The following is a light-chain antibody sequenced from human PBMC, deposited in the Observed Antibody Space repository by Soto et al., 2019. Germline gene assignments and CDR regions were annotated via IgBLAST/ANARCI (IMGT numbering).Light chain of an antibody. CDR2: SNN. V-gene: IGLV1-44*01. J-gene: IGLJ1*01. Sequence: QSALTPPPSASGTPGQRVTISCSGSSSNIGRNTVNWYQQLPGTAPKLLIYSNNQRPSGVPDRFSGSKSGTSASLAISGVQSEDEADYYCAAWDDRVYFFGTGTKVTVL. CDR1: SSNIGRNT. CDR3: AAWDDRVYF.